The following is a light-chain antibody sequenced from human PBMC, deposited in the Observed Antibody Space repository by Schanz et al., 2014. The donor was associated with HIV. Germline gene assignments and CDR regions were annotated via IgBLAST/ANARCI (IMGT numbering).Light chain of an antibody. V-gene: IGLV2-14*03. J-gene: IGLJ3*02. CDR1: SSDVGGYNF. CDR2: DVS. Sequence: QSALTQPDSVSGSPGQSITISCTGTSSDVGGYNFVSWYQQHPGEVPKIVIYDVSSRPSGVSYRFSGSKFGNTASLTISGLQAEDEADYYCSSSSTTTCVFGGGTKLTVL. CDR3: SSSSTTTCV.